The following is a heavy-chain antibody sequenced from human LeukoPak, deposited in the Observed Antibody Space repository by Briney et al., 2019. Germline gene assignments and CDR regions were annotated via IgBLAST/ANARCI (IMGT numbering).Heavy chain of an antibody. CDR3: ARDRGIAAALDDAFDI. CDR2: IYYSGST. Sequence: GSLRLSCAASGFTFSTFAMSWVRQPPGKGLEWIGYIYYSGSTNYNPSLKSRVTISVDTSKNQFSLKLSSVTAADTAVYYCARDRGIAAALDDAFDIWGQGTMVTVSS. J-gene: IGHJ3*02. CDR1: GFTFSTFA. D-gene: IGHD6-13*01. V-gene: IGHV4-59*01.